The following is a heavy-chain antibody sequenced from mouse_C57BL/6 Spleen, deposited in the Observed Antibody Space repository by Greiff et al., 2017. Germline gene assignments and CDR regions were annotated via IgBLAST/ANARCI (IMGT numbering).Heavy chain of an antibody. CDR1: GYTFTSYW. V-gene: IGHV1-64*01. CDR2: IHPNSGST. D-gene: IGHD1-1*01. CDR3: ARDGYYGSMYYFDY. Sequence: QVQLQQPGAELVKPGASVKLSCKASGYTFTSYWMHWVKQRPGQGLEWIGMIHPNSGSTNYNEKFKSKATLTVDKSSSTAYMQLSSLTSADSAVYYCARDGYYGSMYYFDYWGQGTTLTVAS. J-gene: IGHJ2*01.